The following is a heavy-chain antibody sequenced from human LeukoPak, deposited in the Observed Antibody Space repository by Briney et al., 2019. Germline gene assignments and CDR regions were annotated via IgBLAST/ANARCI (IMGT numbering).Heavy chain of an antibody. J-gene: IGHJ4*02. Sequence: GGSLRLSCAASGFAYNNYVIHWIRQAPGKGLEWVAVIAHAHSQIYYADSVQGRFTISRDNSMSMLYLQMNSLRVEDTAVYFCARDLVLGHPDYFNLWGQGTLFTVSS. V-gene: IGHV3-30*04. CDR1: GFAYNNYV. CDR3: ARDLVLGHPDYFNL. CDR2: IAHAHSQI.